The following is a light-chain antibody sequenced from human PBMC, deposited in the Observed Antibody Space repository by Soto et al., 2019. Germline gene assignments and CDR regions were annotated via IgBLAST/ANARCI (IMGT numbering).Light chain of an antibody. CDR3: QHSKTNSLPIT. V-gene: IGKV1-12*01. Sequence: DIQMTQSPSSVSASVGDRVTITCRASQGISTSLAWYQQKPGAAPKLLVYTASSLQDGVPSRFSGSGSGTDFTLTISSLQPEDFATYYCQHSKTNSLPITFGQGTRLEIK. CDR2: TAS. CDR1: QGISTS. J-gene: IGKJ5*01.